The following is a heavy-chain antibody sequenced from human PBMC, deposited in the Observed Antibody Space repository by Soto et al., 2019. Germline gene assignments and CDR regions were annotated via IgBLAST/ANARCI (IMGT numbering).Heavy chain of an antibody. CDR3: ARVVAVAGTYYYYGMDV. D-gene: IGHD6-19*01. J-gene: IGHJ6*02. CDR1: GGTFSSYA. Sequence: QVQLVQSGAEVKKPGSSVKVSCKASGGTFSSYAISWVRQAPGQGLEWMGGIIPIFGTANSAQKFQGRVTITADEATSTAYMELSSLRSEDTVVYYCARVVAVAGTYYYYGMDVWGQGTTVTFSS. CDR2: IIPIFGTA. V-gene: IGHV1-69*01.